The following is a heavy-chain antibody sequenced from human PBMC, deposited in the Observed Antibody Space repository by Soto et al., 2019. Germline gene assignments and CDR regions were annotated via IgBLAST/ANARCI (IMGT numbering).Heavy chain of an antibody. CDR2: IYHSGST. J-gene: IGHJ4*02. Sequence: SETLSLTCAVSGGSISSGGYFWSWIRQPPGKGLEWIGYIYHSGSTYYNPSLKSRVTISVDRSKNQFSLKLSSVTAADTAVYYWARGLGWSTWPLDNWGQGTLVTVSS. CDR3: ARGLGWSTWPLDN. CDR1: GGSISSGGYF. V-gene: IGHV4-30-2*01. D-gene: IGHD2-2*01.